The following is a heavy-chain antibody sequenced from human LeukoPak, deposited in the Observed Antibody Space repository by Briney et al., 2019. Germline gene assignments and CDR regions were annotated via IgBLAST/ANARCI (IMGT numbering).Heavy chain of an antibody. CDR1: GGTFSSYA. CDR3: ARLNPLINWFDP. Sequence: SVKVSCKASGGTFSSYAISWVRQAPGQGLEWMGGIIPIFGTANYAQKFQGRVTITADESTSTAYMELSSLRSEDTAVYYCARLNPLINWFDPWGQGTLVTVSS. J-gene: IGHJ5*02. D-gene: IGHD1-14*01. CDR2: IIPIFGTA. V-gene: IGHV1-69*13.